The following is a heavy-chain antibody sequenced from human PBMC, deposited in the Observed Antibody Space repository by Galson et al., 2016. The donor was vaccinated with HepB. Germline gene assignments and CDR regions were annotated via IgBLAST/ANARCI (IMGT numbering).Heavy chain of an antibody. J-gene: IGHJ4*02. CDR1: GFTFSDYA. V-gene: IGHV3-30*04. D-gene: IGHD3-22*01. CDR2: IVSDGRKQ. CDR3: ARGVEFMIVVLPGDY. Sequence: SLRLSCAASGFTFSDYAMHWVRQVPGKGLEWVAVIVSDGRKQYYADSVRGRFTISRDNSKNTLFLQMDSLRPEDTAVYYCARGVEFMIVVLPGDYWGQGTLVTVSS.